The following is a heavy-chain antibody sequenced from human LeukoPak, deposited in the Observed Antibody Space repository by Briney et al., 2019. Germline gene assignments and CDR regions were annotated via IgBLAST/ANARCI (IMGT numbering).Heavy chain of an antibody. Sequence: GGSLRLSCAASGFTFSNSAMYWVRQAPGQGLEFVSVISTNGDRTYYADSVKGRFTISRDNSKNTLYLQMGSLRADDMAVYYCARGVAISSSGWYDTFDYWGQGALVTISS. CDR1: GFTFSNSA. CDR2: ISTNGDRT. D-gene: IGHD6-19*01. J-gene: IGHJ4*02. CDR3: ARGVAISSSGWYDTFDY. V-gene: IGHV3-64*02.